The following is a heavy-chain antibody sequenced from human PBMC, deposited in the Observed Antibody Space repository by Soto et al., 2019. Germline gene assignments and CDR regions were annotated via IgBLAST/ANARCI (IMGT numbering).Heavy chain of an antibody. CDR3: ARDTSTAAFDC. J-gene: IGHJ4*02. V-gene: IGHV3-30-3*01. D-gene: IGHD4-17*01. CDR1: GFTFSSYA. CDR2: ISFDGSNK. Sequence: ESGGGVVQPGRSLRLSCAASGFTFSSYAMHWVRQAPGKGLEWVAVISFDGSNKYYADSVKGRFTISRDNSKNTLYLQMNSLRAEDTAVYYCARDTSTAAFDCWGQGTLVTVSS.